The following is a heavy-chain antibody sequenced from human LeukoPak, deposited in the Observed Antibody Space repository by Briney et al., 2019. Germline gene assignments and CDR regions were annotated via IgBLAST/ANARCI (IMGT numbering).Heavy chain of an antibody. D-gene: IGHD2-2*01. CDR2: ISYDGSNT. J-gene: IGHJ6*02. CDR3: AKSIQYCSSTSCSYGMDV. Sequence: GGSLRLSCTASGFTFSGYGMHWVRQAPDMGLEWVAIISYDGSNTFYGDSVKGRFTISRDNSKKTLYLQMNSLRTEDTAVYYCAKSIQYCSSTSCSYGMDVWGQGTTVTVSS. V-gene: IGHV3-30*18. CDR1: GFTFSGYG.